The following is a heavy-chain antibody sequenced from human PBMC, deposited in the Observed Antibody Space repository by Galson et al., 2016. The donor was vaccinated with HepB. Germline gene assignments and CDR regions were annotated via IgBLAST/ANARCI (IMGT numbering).Heavy chain of an antibody. CDR3: ARGRHYDSSGYYWRWFDP. Sequence: SVKVSCKASGYTFTSYDINWVRRATGQGLEWMGWMNPNSGNTGYAQKFQGRVTVTRNTSISTAYMELSSLRSEDTAVYYCARGRHYDSSGYYWRWFDPWGQGTLVTVSS. J-gene: IGHJ5*02. CDR2: MNPNSGNT. CDR1: GYTFTSYD. V-gene: IGHV1-8*01. D-gene: IGHD3-22*01.